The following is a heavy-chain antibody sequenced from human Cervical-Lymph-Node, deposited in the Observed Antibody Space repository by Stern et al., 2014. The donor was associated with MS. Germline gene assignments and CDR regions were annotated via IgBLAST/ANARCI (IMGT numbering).Heavy chain of an antibody. CDR2: SNTNTGNP. D-gene: IGHD2-21*02. J-gene: IGHJ1*01. CDR1: GYTFPTFS. CDR3: ARGDEAEYFQH. Sequence: QVQLVQSGSELKKPGASVKVSCRASGYTFPTFSMNWVRQAPGQGFAWMGWSNTNTGNPTYAQGFTGRFVFSLDTSVSTAYLQISSLKAEDTAVYYCARGDEAEYFQHWGQGTLVTVSS. V-gene: IGHV7-4-1*02.